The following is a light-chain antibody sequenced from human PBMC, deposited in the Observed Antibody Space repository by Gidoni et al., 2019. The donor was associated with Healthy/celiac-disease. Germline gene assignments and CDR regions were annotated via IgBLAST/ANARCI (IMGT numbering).Light chain of an antibody. Sequence: DIVLTQSPATLSLSPGERATRSCRASQSVSSYLAWYQQKPGQAPRLRIYDASNRATGIPARFSGSGSGTDFTLTISSLEPEDFAVYYCQQRSNWLWTFGQGTKVEIK. CDR1: QSVSSY. CDR3: QQRSNWLWT. J-gene: IGKJ1*01. V-gene: IGKV3-11*01. CDR2: DAS.